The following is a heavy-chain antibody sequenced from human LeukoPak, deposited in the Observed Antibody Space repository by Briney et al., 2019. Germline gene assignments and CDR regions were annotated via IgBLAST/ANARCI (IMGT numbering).Heavy chain of an antibody. V-gene: IGHV1-2*02. J-gene: IGHJ4*02. Sequence: ASVKVSCKASGNTFTGYFVHWVRQAPGQGLEYMGWIYPNNGDTNYAQKFQGRVTTTRDTSISTVYMELSSLRSDDTAVYYCARETAGTGGNDYWGQGTLVTVSS. CDR3: ARETAGTGGNDY. D-gene: IGHD6-19*01. CDR1: GNTFTGYF. CDR2: IYPNNGDT.